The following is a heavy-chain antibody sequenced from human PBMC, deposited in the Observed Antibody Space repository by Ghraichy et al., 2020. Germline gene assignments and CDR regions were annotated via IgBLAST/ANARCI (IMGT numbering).Heavy chain of an antibody. Sequence: GGSLRLSCAASGFTFSSFSMNWVRQAPGKGLEWVSSISTSNSYKYYADSVKGRFTISRDNAKNSLDLQMNSLRADDSAVYYCARGGRFLEWLSHGMDVWGQGTTVTVSS. CDR2: ISTSNSYK. V-gene: IGHV3-21*01. D-gene: IGHD3-3*01. CDR3: ARGGRFLEWLSHGMDV. J-gene: IGHJ6*02. CDR1: GFTFSSFS.